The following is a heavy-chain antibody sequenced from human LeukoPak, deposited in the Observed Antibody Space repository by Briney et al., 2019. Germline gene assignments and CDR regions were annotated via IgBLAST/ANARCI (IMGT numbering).Heavy chain of an antibody. D-gene: IGHD3-22*01. J-gene: IGHJ3*02. V-gene: IGHV1-2*04. CDR3: ARDSYYYDSSGPSDAFDI. CDR1: GYTFTGYY. CDR2: INPNSGGT. Sequence: ASVKVSCKASGYTFTGYYMHWVRQAPGQGLEWMGWINPNSGGTNYAQKFQGWVTMTRDTSISTAYMELSRLRSDDTAVYYCARDSYYYDSSGPSDAFDIWGQGTTVTVSS.